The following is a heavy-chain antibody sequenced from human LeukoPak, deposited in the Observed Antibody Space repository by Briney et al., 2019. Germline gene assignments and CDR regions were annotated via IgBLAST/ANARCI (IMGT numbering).Heavy chain of an antibody. Sequence: SETLSLTCAVYGGSFSGYYWSWIRQPPGKGLEWIGEINLSGSTNYNPSLKSRVTISVDTSKNQFSLKLSSVTAADTAVYYCARAAPVYDFWSGYRMDVWGQGTTVTVSS. D-gene: IGHD3-3*01. J-gene: IGHJ6*02. CDR2: INLSGST. V-gene: IGHV4-34*01. CDR3: ARAAPVYDFWSGYRMDV. CDR1: GGSFSGYY.